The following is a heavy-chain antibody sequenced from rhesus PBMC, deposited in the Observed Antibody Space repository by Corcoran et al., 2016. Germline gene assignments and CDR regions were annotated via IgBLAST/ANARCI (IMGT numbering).Heavy chain of an antibody. CDR1: GCSITSGYYY. V-gene: IGHV4-122*02. D-gene: IGHD2-21*01. J-gene: IGHJ3*01. Sequence: QVQLQESGPGLVKPSETLSLTCAVSGCSITSGYYYWRWIRQPPGKGLEWIGYISYSGSTSYNPSLKSRVTLSRDTSKNQFSLKLSSVTAADTASYYCARGGRRYCTGSGCYARDAFDFWGQGLRVTVSS. CDR2: ISYSGST. CDR3: ARGGRRYCTGSGCYARDAFDF.